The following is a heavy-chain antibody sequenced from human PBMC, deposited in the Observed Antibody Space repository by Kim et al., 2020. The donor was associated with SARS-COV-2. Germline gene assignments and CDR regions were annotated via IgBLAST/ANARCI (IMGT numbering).Heavy chain of an antibody. CDR1: GGSFSGYY. Sequence: SETLSLTCDVYGGSFSGYYWSWIRQPPGKGLEWIGEINHSGSTNYNPSLKSRVTISVDTSKNQFSLKLSSVTAADTAVYYCARGNFKAGRPCYYYYYGMVFRVQGTNGTVPS. J-gene: IGHJ6*01. CDR3: ARGNFKAGRPCYYYYYGMVF. D-gene: IGHD6-19*01. CDR2: INHSGST. V-gene: IGHV4-34*01.